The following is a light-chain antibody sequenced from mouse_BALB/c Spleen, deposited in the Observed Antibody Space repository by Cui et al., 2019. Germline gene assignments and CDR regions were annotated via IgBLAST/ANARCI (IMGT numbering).Light chain of an antibody. CDR3: QQWSSNPLT. CDR2: LTS. V-gene: IGKV4-68*01. CDR1: SSVSY. J-gene: IGKJ5*01. Sequence: QIVITQSPALMSASPGEKVTMTCSASSSVSYMYWYKQKPRSSPKPWIYLTSNLASGVPARFSGSGSGTSYSLTISSMEAEDAATYYCQQWSSNPLTFGAGTKLELK.